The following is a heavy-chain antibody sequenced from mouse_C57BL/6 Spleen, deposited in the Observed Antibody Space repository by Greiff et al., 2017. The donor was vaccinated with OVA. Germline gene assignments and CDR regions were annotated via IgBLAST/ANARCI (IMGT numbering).Heavy chain of an antibody. D-gene: IGHD2-12*01. Sequence: VKLVESGAELVRPGASVTLSCKASGYTFTDYEMHWVKQTPVHGLEWIGAIDPETGGTAYNQKFKGKAILTADKSSSTAYMELRSLTSEDSAVYYCTRWYHSQRTWFAYWGQGTLVTVSA. V-gene: IGHV1-15*01. J-gene: IGHJ3*01. CDR2: IDPETGGT. CDR3: TRWYHSQRTWFAY. CDR1: GYTFTDYE.